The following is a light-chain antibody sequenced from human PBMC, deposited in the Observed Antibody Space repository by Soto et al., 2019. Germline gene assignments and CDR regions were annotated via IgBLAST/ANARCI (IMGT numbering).Light chain of an antibody. J-gene: IGLJ3*02. CDR1: SSNIGAGYD. CDR2: GNS. Sequence: QSVLTQPPSVSGAPGQRVTISCTGSSSNIGAGYDVHWYQQLPGTAPKLLIDGNSNRPSGVPDRFSGSKSGTSASLAITGLQAEDEADDYCQSYDSSLSALFGGGTKLTVL. CDR3: QSYDSSLSAL. V-gene: IGLV1-40*01.